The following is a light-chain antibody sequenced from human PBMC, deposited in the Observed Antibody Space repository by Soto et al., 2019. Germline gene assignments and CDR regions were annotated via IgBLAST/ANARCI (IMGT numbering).Light chain of an antibody. Sequence: QSALTQPASVSGSPGQSITISCTGTSSDVGYDNYVSWFQQHPGKAPKLMIYEVSRRPSGVSNRFSGSKSANTASLTISGLQAEDEADYSCTSHPASSTWVFGGGTKLTVL. V-gene: IGLV2-14*01. CDR2: EVS. CDR1: SSDVGYDNY. CDR3: TSHPASSTWV. J-gene: IGLJ3*02.